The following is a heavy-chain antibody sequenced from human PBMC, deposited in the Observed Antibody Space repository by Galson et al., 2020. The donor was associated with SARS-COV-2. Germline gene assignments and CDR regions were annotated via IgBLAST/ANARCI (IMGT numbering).Heavy chain of an antibody. V-gene: IGHV3-23*01. CDR1: GFTFSSYA. Sequence: GESLKISCAASGFTFSSYAMSWVRQAPGKGLEWVSAISGSGGSTYYADSVKGRFTISRDNSKNTLYLQMNSLRAEDTAVYYCAKHRITMIVVVITQDYWYFDLWGRGTLVTGAS. D-gene: IGHD3-22*01. CDR3: AKHRITMIVVVITQDYWYFDL. J-gene: IGHJ2*01. CDR2: ISGSGGST.